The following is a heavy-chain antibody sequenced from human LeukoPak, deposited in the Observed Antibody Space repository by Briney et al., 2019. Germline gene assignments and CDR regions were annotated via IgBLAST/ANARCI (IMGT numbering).Heavy chain of an antibody. CDR3: ARGCIAAAGTQEAFDY. CDR2: ISHSGST. V-gene: IGHV4-34*01. Sequence: SETLSLTCAVYGGSFSGYYWSWIRQPPGKGLEWIGEISHSGSTNYNPSLKSRVTISVDTSKNQFSLKLSSVTAADTAVYYCARGCIAAAGTQEAFDYWGQGTLVTVSS. D-gene: IGHD6-13*01. CDR1: GGSFSGYY. J-gene: IGHJ4*02.